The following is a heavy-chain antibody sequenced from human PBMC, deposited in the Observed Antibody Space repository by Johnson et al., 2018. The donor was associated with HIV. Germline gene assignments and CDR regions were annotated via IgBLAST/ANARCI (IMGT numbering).Heavy chain of an antibody. CDR3: ARERRPWGPDAFDI. Sequence: QVQLVESGGGVVQPGRSLRLSCAASGFTFSSYGMHWVRQAPGKGLEWVAFIRYDGRNKYYADSVKGRFTISRDNSKNTLYLQMNSLRAEDTAVYYCARERRPWGPDAFDIWGQGTMVTVSS. CDR2: IRYDGRNK. V-gene: IGHV3-30*02. D-gene: IGHD3-16*01. CDR1: GFTFSSYG. J-gene: IGHJ3*02.